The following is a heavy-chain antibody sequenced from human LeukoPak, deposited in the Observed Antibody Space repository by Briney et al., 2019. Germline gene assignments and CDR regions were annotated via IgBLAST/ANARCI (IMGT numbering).Heavy chain of an antibody. D-gene: IGHD2-2*01. Sequence: SETLSLTCTVSGGSISSSSFYWSWIRQPAGKGLEWIGRIYTSGSTNYSPSLKSRVTMSEDTSKNQFSLKLSSVTAADTAVYYCARDVVAAVGSFDYWGQGTQVTVSS. CDR1: GGSISSSSFY. CDR3: ARDVVAAVGSFDY. V-gene: IGHV4-61*02. CDR2: IYTSGST. J-gene: IGHJ4*02.